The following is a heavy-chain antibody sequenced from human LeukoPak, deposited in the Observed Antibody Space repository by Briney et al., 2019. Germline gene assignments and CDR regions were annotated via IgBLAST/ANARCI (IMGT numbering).Heavy chain of an antibody. D-gene: IGHD6-13*01. CDR2: IVGSGGNT. CDR3: AKAKTSGSWLYDAFDI. Sequence: GGSLRLSCAASGFTFSSYSMNWVRQAPGRGLEWVSAIVGSGGNTHYADSVKGRFTISRDNSKNTLYVQMNSLRAEDTAVYFCAKAKTSGSWLYDAFDIWGQGTMVTVSS. V-gene: IGHV3-23*01. J-gene: IGHJ3*02. CDR1: GFTFSSYS.